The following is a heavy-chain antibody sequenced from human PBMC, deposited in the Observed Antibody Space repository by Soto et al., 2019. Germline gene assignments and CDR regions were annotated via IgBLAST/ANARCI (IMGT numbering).Heavy chain of an antibody. CDR3: ARQGGYPGGSGSFGY. Sequence: KSSETLSLTCTVSGGSISSSSYYWGWIRQPPGKGLEWIGSIYYSGSTYYNPSLKSRVTISVDTSKNQFSLKLSSVTAADTAVYCCARQGGYPGGSGSFGYWGQGTLVTVSS. CDR1: GGSISSSSYY. V-gene: IGHV4-39*01. D-gene: IGHD3-10*01. CDR2: IYYSGST. J-gene: IGHJ4*02.